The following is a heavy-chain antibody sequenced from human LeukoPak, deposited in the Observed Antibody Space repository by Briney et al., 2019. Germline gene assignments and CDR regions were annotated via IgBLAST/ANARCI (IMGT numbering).Heavy chain of an antibody. J-gene: IGHJ3*02. D-gene: IGHD6-19*01. CDR1: GFSFSNYA. CDR2: ISGSGGST. CDR3: AKGPVAAFPTDAFHI. V-gene: IGHV3-23*01. Sequence: GGSLRLSCAASGFSFSNYAMSWVRQAPGKGLEWVSAISGSGGSTYYADSVKGRFTISRDNSKNTLYLQMNSLRAEDTAVYYCAKGPVAAFPTDAFHIWGQGTMVTVSS.